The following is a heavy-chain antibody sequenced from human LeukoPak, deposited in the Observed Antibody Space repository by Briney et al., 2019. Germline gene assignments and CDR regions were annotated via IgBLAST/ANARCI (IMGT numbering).Heavy chain of an antibody. D-gene: IGHD1-26*01. J-gene: IGHJ4*02. V-gene: IGHV4-4*02. Sequence: TSGTLSLTCAVSGGSISSSNWWSWVRQPPGKGLEWIGYIYYSGSTNYNPSLKSRVTISVDTSKNQFSLKLSSVTAADTAVYYCARVGSGSYFDYWGQGTLVTVSS. CDR1: GGSISSSNW. CDR3: ARVGSGSYFDY. CDR2: IYYSGST.